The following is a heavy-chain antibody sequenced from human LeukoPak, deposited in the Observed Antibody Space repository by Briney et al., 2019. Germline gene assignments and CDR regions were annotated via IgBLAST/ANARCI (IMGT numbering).Heavy chain of an antibody. Sequence: GGSLRLSCAASGFTFSSYSMNWVRQAPGKGLEWVSSISSSSSYIYYADSVKGRFTISRDNAKNSLYLQMNGLRAEDMALYYCAKDIYGGNSFAWNFDYWGQGTLVTVSS. CDR3: AKDIYGGNSFAWNFDY. CDR1: GFTFSSYS. J-gene: IGHJ4*02. CDR2: ISSSSSYI. V-gene: IGHV3-21*04. D-gene: IGHD4-23*01.